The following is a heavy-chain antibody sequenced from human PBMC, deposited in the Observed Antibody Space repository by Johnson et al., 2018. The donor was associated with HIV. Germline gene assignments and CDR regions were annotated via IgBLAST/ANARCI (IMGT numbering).Heavy chain of an antibody. CDR2: ISSNGGST. D-gene: IGHD6-13*01. CDR3: ARDGESQQLPLGDAFDV. V-gene: IGHV3-64D*08. Sequence: VQLVESGGGLIQPGGSLRLSCEASGFTFSSYAMHWVRQAPGKGLEYVSAISSNGGSTYYAASVRGRFTISRDNSKNALYLQMSSLRVEDTAMYYCARDGESQQLPLGDAFDVWGQGTMVTVSS. J-gene: IGHJ3*01. CDR1: GFTFSSYA.